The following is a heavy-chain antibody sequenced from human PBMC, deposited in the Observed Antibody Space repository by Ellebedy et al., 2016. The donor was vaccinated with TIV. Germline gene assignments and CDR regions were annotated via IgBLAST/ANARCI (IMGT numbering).Heavy chain of an antibody. V-gene: IGHV1-46*01. D-gene: IGHD3-10*01. CDR3: ARDLRWDGSGSYTYYYYYGMYV. CDR2: INPNSGYT. CDR1: GYNFISYY. J-gene: IGHJ6*02. Sequence: AASVKVSCKASGYNFISYYMHWVRQAPGQGLEWMGLINPNSGYTSYLQKSQDRVTLTRDKSTSTVYMELSRLRSEDTAVYYCARDLRWDGSGSYTYYYYYGMYVWGQGTTVTVSS.